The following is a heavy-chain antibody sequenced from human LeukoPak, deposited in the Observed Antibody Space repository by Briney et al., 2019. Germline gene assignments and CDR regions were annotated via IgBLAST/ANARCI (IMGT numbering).Heavy chain of an antibody. V-gene: IGHV4-61*02. Sequence: SETLSLTCTVSGGSISRGSYYWSWIRQPAGKGLEWIGRIYTSGSTNYNPSLKSRVTISVDTSKNQFSLKLSSVTAADTAVYYCARGSLYYDSSADAFDIWGQGTMVNVSS. CDR3: ARGSLYYDSSADAFDI. D-gene: IGHD3-22*01. J-gene: IGHJ3*02. CDR2: IYTSGST. CDR1: GGSISRGSYY.